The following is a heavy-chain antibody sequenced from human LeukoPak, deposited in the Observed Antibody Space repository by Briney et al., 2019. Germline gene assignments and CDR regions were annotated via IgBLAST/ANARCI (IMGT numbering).Heavy chain of an antibody. CDR1: GDSISSSTYY. J-gene: IGHJ4*02. CDR2: IYYSGST. Sequence: PSETLSLTCTVFGDSISSSTYYWGWVRQPPGKGLEWIGTIYYSGSTYYNPSLKSRVTISVDTSKNQFSLKLTSVTAADTAVYYCARSVDIVATIRWGQGTLVTVSS. D-gene: IGHD5-12*01. V-gene: IGHV4-39*01. CDR3: ARSVDIVATIR.